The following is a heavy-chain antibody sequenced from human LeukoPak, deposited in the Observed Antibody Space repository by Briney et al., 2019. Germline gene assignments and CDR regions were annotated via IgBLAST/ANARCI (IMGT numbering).Heavy chain of an antibody. V-gene: IGHV4-59*12. CDR3: ARDLSRSPYSRKFDY. CDR2: IYYSGST. CDR1: GGSISSYY. J-gene: IGHJ4*02. Sequence: KPSETLSLTCTVSGGSISSYYWSWIRQPPGKGLEWIGYIYYSGSTNYNPSLKSRVTISVDTSKNQFSLKLSSVTAADTAVYYCARDLSRSPYSRKFDYWGQGTLVTVSS. D-gene: IGHD6-13*01.